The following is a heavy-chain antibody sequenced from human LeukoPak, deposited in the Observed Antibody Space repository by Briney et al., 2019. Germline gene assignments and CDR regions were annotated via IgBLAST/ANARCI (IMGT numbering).Heavy chain of an antibody. Sequence: GSLRLSCAASEFSVGSNYMTWVRQPPGQGLEWIGSIYFSGVTYYSESLKSRVTISTSGSQFSLRLNSVIAADTGIYFCARQVKEYFDWLPRGYFDLWGQGLLVSVSS. CDR3: ARQVKEYFDWLPRGYFDL. V-gene: IGHV4-59*08. CDR2: IYFSGVT. D-gene: IGHD3-9*01. J-gene: IGHJ4*02. CDR1: EFSVGSNY.